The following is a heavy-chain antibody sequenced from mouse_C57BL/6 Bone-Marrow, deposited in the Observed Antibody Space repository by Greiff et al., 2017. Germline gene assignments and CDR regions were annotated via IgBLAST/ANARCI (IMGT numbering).Heavy chain of an antibody. V-gene: IGHV3-6*01. D-gene: IGHD3-2*02. CDR1: GYSITSGYY. CDR3: ARDGDSSGFAWFAY. Sequence: EVQLQQSGPGLVKPSQSLSLTCSVTGYSITSGYYWNWIRQFPGNKLEWMGYISYDGSNNYNPSLKNRISITRDTSKNQFFLKLNSVTTEDTATYYCARDGDSSGFAWFAYWGQGTLVTVSA. J-gene: IGHJ3*01. CDR2: ISYDGSN.